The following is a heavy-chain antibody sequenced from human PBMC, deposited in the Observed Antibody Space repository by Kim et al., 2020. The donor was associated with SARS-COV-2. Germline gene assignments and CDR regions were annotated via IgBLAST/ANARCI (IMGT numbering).Heavy chain of an antibody. J-gene: IGHJ4*02. CDR2: ISAYNGNT. CDR3: ARVVDDSSGYIGLNFDY. V-gene: IGHV1-18*04. Sequence: ASVKVSCKASGYTFTSYGISWVRQAPGQGLEWMGWISAYNGNTNYAQKLQGRVTMTTDTSTSTAYMELRSLRSDDTAVYYCARVVDDSSGYIGLNFDYWGQGTLVTVSS. CDR1: GYTFTSYG. D-gene: IGHD3-22*01.